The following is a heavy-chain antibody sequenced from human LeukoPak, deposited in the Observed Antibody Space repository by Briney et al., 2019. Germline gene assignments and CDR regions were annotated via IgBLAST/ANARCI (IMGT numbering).Heavy chain of an antibody. CDR1: EFTFSSYN. J-gene: IGHJ3*02. Sequence: GGSLRLSCVGFEFTFSSYNMNWVRQAPGKRLEWVSSISSSSSYIYNADSRFTISRDNAKNSVYLQMSSLRAEDTALYYCARGTTSRALDVSDIWGQGTMVTVSS. V-gene: IGHV3-21*01. CDR2: ISSSSSYI. CDR3: ARGTTSRALDVSDI. D-gene: IGHD1-7*01.